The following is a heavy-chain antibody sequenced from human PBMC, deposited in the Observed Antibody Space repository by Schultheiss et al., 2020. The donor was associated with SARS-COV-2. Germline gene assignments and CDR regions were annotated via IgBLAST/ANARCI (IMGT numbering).Heavy chain of an antibody. Sequence: ASVKVSCKASGGTFSSYAISWVRQAPGQGLEWMGWINPNSGGTNYAQKFQGRVTMTRDTSISTAYMELSRLRSDDTAVYYCARGGYSSGWYSPEDYWGQGTLVTVSS. CDR3: ARGGYSSGWYSPEDY. V-gene: IGHV1-2*02. D-gene: IGHD6-19*01. J-gene: IGHJ4*02. CDR2: INPNSGGT. CDR1: GGTFSSYA.